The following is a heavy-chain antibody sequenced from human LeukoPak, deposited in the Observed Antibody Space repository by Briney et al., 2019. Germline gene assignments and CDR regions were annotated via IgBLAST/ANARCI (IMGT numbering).Heavy chain of an antibody. CDR1: GFTFSSYV. V-gene: IGHV3-30*04. CDR2: ISYDGSNE. CDR3: AKDRVGGALEF. D-gene: IGHD2-21*01. Sequence: PGGSLRLSCAASGFTFSSYVMHWVRQAPGKGLEWVAIISYDGSNEYYADSVKGRFTISRDNSKNTLYLQMNSLRVEDTAVYYCAKDRVGGALEFWGQGTLATVSS. J-gene: IGHJ4*02.